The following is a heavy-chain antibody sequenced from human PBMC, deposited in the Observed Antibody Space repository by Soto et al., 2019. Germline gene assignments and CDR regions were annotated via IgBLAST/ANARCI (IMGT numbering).Heavy chain of an antibody. V-gene: IGHV1-69*02. D-gene: IGHD1-20*01. CDR3: ARGGNNWTGDY. CDR2: ITPVLGLA. J-gene: IGHJ4*02. CDR1: GGTFSSYT. Sequence: QVQLVQSGAEVKKPGSSVRVSCKASGGTFSSYTICWVRQAPGQGLEWMGKITPVLGLADYALRFQGRVTFTADKATDTTYMELSNLRSDDTAMYYCARGGNNWTGDYWGQGTLVIVSS.